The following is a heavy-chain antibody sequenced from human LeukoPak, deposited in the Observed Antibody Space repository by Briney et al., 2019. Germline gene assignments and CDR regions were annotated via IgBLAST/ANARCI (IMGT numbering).Heavy chain of an antibody. D-gene: IGHD6-19*01. Sequence: GRSLRLSCAASGFTFSSYAMHWVRQAPGKGLEWVAVISYDGSNKYYADSVKGRFTISRDNSKNTLYLQMNSLRAEDTAVYYCARPIAVAGLFDYWGQGTLVTVSS. V-gene: IGHV3-30*04. CDR3: ARPIAVAGLFDY. CDR2: ISYDGSNK. J-gene: IGHJ4*02. CDR1: GFTFSSYA.